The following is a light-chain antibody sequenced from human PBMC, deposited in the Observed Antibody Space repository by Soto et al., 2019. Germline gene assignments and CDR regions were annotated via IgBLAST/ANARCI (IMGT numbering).Light chain of an antibody. CDR3: HQYGSSPQT. Sequence: TQLPASLSVSPGEVATLTCRASEGLTNSYLAWYQQKPGQAPSLLIYGASSRATGIPDRFSGSGSGTEFTLTVDRLEPEDFAVYYCHQYGSSPQTVGRGTKVAI. J-gene: IGKJ4*02. V-gene: IGKV3-20*01. CDR1: EGLTNSY. CDR2: GAS.